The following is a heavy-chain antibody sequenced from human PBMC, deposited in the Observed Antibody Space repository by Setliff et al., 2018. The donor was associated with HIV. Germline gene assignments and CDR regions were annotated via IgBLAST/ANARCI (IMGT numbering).Heavy chain of an antibody. CDR2: IWYDGSYK. D-gene: IGHD4-17*01. Sequence: PGGSLRLSCAVSGFTFTSYGMHWVRQAPGKGLEWVAVIWYDGSYKYYADSVKGRFTISRDNSKNTLYLQMNSLRAEDTAVYYCTTIQKLTTPVDYWGQGTLVTVSS. CDR3: TTIQKLTTPVDY. V-gene: IGHV3-33*01. J-gene: IGHJ4*02. CDR1: GFTFTSYG.